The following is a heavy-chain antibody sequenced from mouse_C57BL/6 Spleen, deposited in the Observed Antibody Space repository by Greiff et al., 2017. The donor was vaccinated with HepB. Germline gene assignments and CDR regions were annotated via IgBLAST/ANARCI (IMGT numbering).Heavy chain of an antibody. J-gene: IGHJ2*01. CDR2: ISDGGSYT. D-gene: IGHD3-2*02. Sequence: VQLQQSGGGLVKPGGSLKLSCAASGFTFSSYAMSWVRQTPEKRLEWVATISDGGSYTYYPDNVKGRFTISRDNAKNNLYLQMSHLKSEDTAMYYCARAQLRLFDYWGQGTTLTVSS. CDR1: GFTFSSYA. V-gene: IGHV5-4*01. CDR3: ARAQLRLFDY.